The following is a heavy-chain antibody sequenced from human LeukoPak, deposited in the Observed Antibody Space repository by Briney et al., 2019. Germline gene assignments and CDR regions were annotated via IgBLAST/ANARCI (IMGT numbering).Heavy chain of an antibody. CDR1: GFTFSSYA. CDR2: INTDGSGT. J-gene: IGHJ4*02. Sequence: PGGSLRLSCAASGFTFSSYAMHWVRHAPGKGLVWVSHINTDGSGTSYADSVKGRFTISRDNAKNTLNLQMNSLRVEDTAVYYCAAGGSGSYYIDYWGQGTLVTVSS. D-gene: IGHD3-10*01. V-gene: IGHV3-74*01. CDR3: AAGGSGSYYIDY.